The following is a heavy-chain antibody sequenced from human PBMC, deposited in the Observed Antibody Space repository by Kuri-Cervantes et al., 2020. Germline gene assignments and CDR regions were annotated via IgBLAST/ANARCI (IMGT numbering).Heavy chain of an antibody. CDR3: TYTYMDV. Sequence: GESLKISCAASGFTFSGSAMHWVRQASGKRLEWVGRIRSKANSYATAYAASVKGRFTISRDDSKNTAYLQMNSLKTEDTAVYYCTYTYMDVWGKGTTVTVSS. D-gene: IGHD2-2*02. CDR1: GFTFSGSA. CDR2: IRSKANSYAT. J-gene: IGHJ6*03. V-gene: IGHV3-73*01.